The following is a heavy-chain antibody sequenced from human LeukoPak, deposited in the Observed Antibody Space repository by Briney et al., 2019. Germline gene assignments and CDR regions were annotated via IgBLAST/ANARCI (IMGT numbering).Heavy chain of an antibody. V-gene: IGHV3-74*01. J-gene: IGHJ4*02. CDR3: AKGGGDYDPGSFDY. D-gene: IGHD4-17*01. CDR1: GFAFSSYW. Sequence: GGSLRLSCAASGFAFSSYWMHWVRQAPGKGLVWVSRINSDGSSTSYADSVKGRFTISRDNSKNTLYPQMNSLRAEDTAVYYCAKGGGDYDPGSFDYWGQGTLVTVSS. CDR2: INSDGSST.